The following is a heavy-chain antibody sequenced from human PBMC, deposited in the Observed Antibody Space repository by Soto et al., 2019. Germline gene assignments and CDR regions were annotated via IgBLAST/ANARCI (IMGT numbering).Heavy chain of an antibody. Sequence: NPSETLSLTCGVSGVSISSGGYSWNWIRQPPGKGLQWIAYIHHSGTTYYNPSLKSRVTISLDRSKNQFSLNLSSVTAADTAVYYCARDDTDDAFDLWGQGTLVTVSS. CDR2: IHHSGTT. V-gene: IGHV4-30-2*01. D-gene: IGHD3-9*01. J-gene: IGHJ3*01. CDR3: ARDDTDDAFDL. CDR1: GVSISSGGYS.